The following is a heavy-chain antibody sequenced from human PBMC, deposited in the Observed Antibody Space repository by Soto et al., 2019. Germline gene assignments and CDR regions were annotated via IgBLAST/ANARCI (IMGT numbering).Heavy chain of an antibody. CDR3: ARDRIAAAGTKDY. CDR1: GGTFSSYA. Sequence: SVKVSCKASGGTFSSYAISWVRQAPGQGLEWMGGIIPIFGTANYAQKFQGRVTITADESTSTAYMELSSLRSEDTAVYYCARDRIAAAGTKDYWGQGTLVTVSS. V-gene: IGHV1-69*13. J-gene: IGHJ4*02. CDR2: IIPIFGTA. D-gene: IGHD6-13*01.